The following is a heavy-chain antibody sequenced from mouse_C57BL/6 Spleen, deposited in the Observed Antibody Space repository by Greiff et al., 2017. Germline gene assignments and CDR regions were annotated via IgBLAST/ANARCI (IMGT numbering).Heavy chain of an antibody. D-gene: IGHD4-1*01. Sequence: QVQLQQPGTELVKPGASGYTFTSYWMHWVKQRPGQGLEWIGNINPSNGGTNYNEKFKSKATLTVDKSSSTAYMQLSSLTSEDSAVYYCARSRDLTGSFDYWGQGTTLTVSS. V-gene: IGHV1-53*01. CDR1: GYTFTSYW. CDR3: ARSRDLTGSFDY. CDR2: INPSNGGT. J-gene: IGHJ2*01.